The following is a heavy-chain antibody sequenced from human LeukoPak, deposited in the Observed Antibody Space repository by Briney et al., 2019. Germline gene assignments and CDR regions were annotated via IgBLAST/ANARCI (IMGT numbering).Heavy chain of an antibody. J-gene: IGHJ4*02. CDR1: GFTFDDYA. D-gene: IGHD3-9*01. Sequence: PGGSLRLSCAASGFTFDDYAMHWVRQAPGKGLEWVSGITWNSDNIAYADSVKGRFTISRDNAKNSLYLQMNSLRAEDTAFYYCAKGTYFDILTGYYDYWGQGTLVTASS. CDR2: ITWNSDNI. V-gene: IGHV3-9*01. CDR3: AKGTYFDILTGYYDY.